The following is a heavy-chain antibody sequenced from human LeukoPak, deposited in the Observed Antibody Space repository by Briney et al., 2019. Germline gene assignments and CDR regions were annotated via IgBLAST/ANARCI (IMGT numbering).Heavy chain of an antibody. CDR2: ISGSGGNT. CDR1: GFTFSSYW. J-gene: IGHJ4*02. CDR3: AKEGGIIVGVTGSFDY. V-gene: IGHV3-23*01. D-gene: IGHD1-26*01. Sequence: PGGSLRLSCAASGFTFSSYWMSWVRQAPGKGLEWVSGISGSGGNTYYADSVKGRFTISRDNSKNTLYLQMNSLRAEDTAVYYCAKEGGIIVGVTGSFDYWGQGTLVTVSS.